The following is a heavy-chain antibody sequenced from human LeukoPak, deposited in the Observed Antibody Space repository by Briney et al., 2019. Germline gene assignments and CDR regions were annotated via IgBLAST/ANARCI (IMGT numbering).Heavy chain of an antibody. J-gene: IGHJ2*01. Sequence: KPSETLSLTCTVSGGSISSDYWSWIRQSPGKGLEWIGYIYYSGTTSYNPSLKSRVTISLDTSKNQFSLKLSSVTAADTAVYYCATVPSSGWSWYFDLWGRGALVTVSS. CDR3: ATVPSSGWSWYFDL. CDR1: GGSISSDY. CDR2: IYYSGTT. V-gene: IGHV4-59*08. D-gene: IGHD6-19*01.